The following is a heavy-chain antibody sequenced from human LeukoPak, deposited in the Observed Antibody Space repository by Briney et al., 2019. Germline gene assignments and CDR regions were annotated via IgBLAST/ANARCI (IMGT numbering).Heavy chain of an antibody. CDR1: GFTFSMYN. V-gene: IGHV3-48*01. CDR3: ARAGLYSGSGLDY. Sequence: GGSLRLSCVVSGFTFSMYNMNWVRQAPGKGPQWVSSISPSSGTIHYADSVKGRFTISRDNAKNSLYLQMTSLRAEDTAVYYCARAGLYSGSGLDYWGQGALVTVSS. D-gene: IGHD5-12*01. J-gene: IGHJ4*02. CDR2: ISPSSGTI.